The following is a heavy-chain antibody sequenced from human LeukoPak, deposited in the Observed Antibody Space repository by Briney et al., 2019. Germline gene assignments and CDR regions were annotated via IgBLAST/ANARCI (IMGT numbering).Heavy chain of an antibody. CDR2: IYSGGST. V-gene: IGHV3-66*01. CDR1: GFTVSSNY. D-gene: IGHD5-18*01. CDR3: AREGTDGYSYGYVDY. J-gene: IGHJ4*02. Sequence: GSLRLSCAASGFTVSSNYMSWVRQAPGKGLEWVSVIYSGGSTYYADSVKGRFTISRDNSKNTLYLQMNSLRAEDTAVYYCAREGTDGYSYGYVDYWGQGTLVTVSS.